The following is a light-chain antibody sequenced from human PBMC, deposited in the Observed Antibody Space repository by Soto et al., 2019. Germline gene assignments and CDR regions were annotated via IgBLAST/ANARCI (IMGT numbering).Light chain of an antibody. CDR1: QSISSW. CDR2: KAS. Sequence: DIQMTQSPSTLSASVGDGVTITCRASQSISSWLAWYQQRPGKVPRLLIYKASTLESGVPSRFSGSGSGTEFTLTISSLQPDDSATYYCQNYNSPPWTFGQGTRVEIK. CDR3: QNYNSPPWT. V-gene: IGKV1-5*03. J-gene: IGKJ1*01.